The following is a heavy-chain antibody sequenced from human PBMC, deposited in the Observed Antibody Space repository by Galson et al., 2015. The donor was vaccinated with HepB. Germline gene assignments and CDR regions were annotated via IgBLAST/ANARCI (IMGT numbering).Heavy chain of an antibody. V-gene: IGHV1-2*06. CDR2: INPNSGGT. Sequence: QSGAEVKKPGASVKVSCKASGYTFTGQYMHWVRQAPGQGLEWMGRINPNSGGTNYAQKFQGRVTMTRDTSITTAYMELTRLTSDDTAVYYCARDRGYCGRGFCSDFWGQGTLVTVSS. CDR1: GYTFTGQY. CDR3: ARDRGYCGRGFCSDF. J-gene: IGHJ4*02. D-gene: IGHD2-15*01.